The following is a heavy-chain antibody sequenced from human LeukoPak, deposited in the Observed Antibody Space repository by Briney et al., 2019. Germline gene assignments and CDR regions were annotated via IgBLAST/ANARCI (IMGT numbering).Heavy chain of an antibody. D-gene: IGHD3-22*01. CDR2: IWYDGSNK. CDR3: AKRGVVIRVILVGFHKEAYYFDS. J-gene: IGHJ4*02. Sequence: QPGGSLRLSCAASGFTFSSYGMHWVRQAPGKGLEGVAVIWYDGSNKYYADSVKGRFTISRDNPKNTIYLQMNSLRAEDTAVYFCAKRGVVIRVILVGFHKEAYYFDSWGQGALVTVSS. V-gene: IGHV3-33*06. CDR1: GFTFSSYG.